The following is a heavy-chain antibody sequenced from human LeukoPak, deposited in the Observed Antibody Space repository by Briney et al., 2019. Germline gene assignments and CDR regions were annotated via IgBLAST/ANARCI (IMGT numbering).Heavy chain of an antibody. CDR2: ISGSGGST. Sequence: GGSLRLSCAASGFTFSTFGMSWVRQAPGKGLEWVSAISGSGGSTYYADSVKGRFTISRDNSKNTLYVQMNSLRAEDTAVYYCEKDGGEYYDILTGYYPRLYYMDVWGKGTTVTISS. CDR1: GFTFSTFG. J-gene: IGHJ6*03. V-gene: IGHV3-23*01. D-gene: IGHD3-9*01. CDR3: EKDGGEYYDILTGYYPRLYYMDV.